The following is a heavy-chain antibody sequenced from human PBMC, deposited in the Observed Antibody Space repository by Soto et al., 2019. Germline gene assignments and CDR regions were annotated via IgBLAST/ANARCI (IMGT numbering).Heavy chain of an antibody. J-gene: IGHJ4*02. CDR3: ARSTTGTNYFDY. D-gene: IGHD1-7*01. V-gene: IGHV3-53*01. CDR1: GFTVSSNY. CDR2: IYSGGST. Sequence: VGSLRLSCAASGFTVSSNYMSWVRQAPGKGLEWVSVIYSGGSTYYADPVKGRFTISRDNSKNTLYLQMNSLRAEDTAVYYCARSTTGTNYFDYWGQGTLVTVSS.